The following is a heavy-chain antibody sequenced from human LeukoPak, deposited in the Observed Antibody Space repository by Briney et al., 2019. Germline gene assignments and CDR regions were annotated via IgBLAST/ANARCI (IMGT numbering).Heavy chain of an antibody. J-gene: IGHJ4*02. CDR2: IYYSGST. V-gene: IGHV4-39*07. CDR1: GGSISSSNYY. D-gene: IGHD3-3*01. Sequence: SETLSLTCTVSGGSISSSNYYWGWIRQPPGKGLEWIGSIYYSGSTYYNPSLKSRVTISVDTSKNQFSLKLSSVTAVDTAVYYCASIRFLEWLLVGYFDYWGQGTLVTVSS. CDR3: ASIRFLEWLLVGYFDY.